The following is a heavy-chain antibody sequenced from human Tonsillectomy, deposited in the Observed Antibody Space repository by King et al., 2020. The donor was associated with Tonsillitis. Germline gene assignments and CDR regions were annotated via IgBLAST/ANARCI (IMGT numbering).Heavy chain of an antibody. J-gene: IGHJ4*02. D-gene: IGHD2-2*01. CDR3: AKDPVGCSSTSCYSYYFDY. Sequence: VQLVQSGGGLVQPGGSLRLSCAASGFTFSSYTMSWVRQAPGKGLEWVSTISGSGGYTYYADSVKGLFTISRDNSKNTLYLQMNSLRAEDTAVYYCAKDPVGCSSTSCYSYYFDYWGQGTLVTVSS. V-gene: IGHV3-23*04. CDR1: GFTFSSYT. CDR2: ISGSGGYT.